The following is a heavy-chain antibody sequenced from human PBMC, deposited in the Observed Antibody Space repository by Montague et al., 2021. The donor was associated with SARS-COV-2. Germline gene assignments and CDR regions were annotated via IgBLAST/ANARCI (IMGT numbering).Heavy chain of an antibody. J-gene: IGHJ6*02. V-gene: IGHV4-39*01. D-gene: IGHD3-22*01. Sequence: SETLSLTCTVSGGSISSSSYYWGWIRQPPGKGLEWIGSIYYSGSTYYNPSLKSRVTISVDTSKNQFSLKLSSVTAADTAVYYCARMIVQHAGMDVWGQGTRSPAP. CDR3: ARMIVQHAGMDV. CDR1: GGSISSSSYY. CDR2: IYYSGST.